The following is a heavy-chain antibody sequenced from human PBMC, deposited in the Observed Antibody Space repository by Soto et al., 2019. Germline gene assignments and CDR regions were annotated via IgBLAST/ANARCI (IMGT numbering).Heavy chain of an antibody. D-gene: IGHD3-22*01. CDR2: ISDDGNSK. Sequence: QVQLVESGGGVVQPGRSLRLSCAASGFTFIIYGLHWVGQAPGKGLEWVAVISDDGNSKYFVDSVKGRFTYSRDNSKNTLYLQMNSLRAEDTAVYYCAKGVDDSGFAYYYYGMDVWGQGTTVTVSS. CDR3: AKGVDDSGFAYYYYGMDV. CDR1: GFTFIIYG. V-gene: IGHV3-30*18. J-gene: IGHJ6*02.